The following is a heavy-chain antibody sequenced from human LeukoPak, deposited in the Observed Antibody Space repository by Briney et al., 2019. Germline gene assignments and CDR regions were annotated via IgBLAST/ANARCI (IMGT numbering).Heavy chain of an antibody. J-gene: IGHJ5*02. CDR3: ARRLWAYCGGDCYAQFFDP. Sequence: ASVKVSCKASGYTFTSYYMHWVRQAPGQGLEWMGIINPSGGSTSYAQKLQGRVTMTRDTSTSTVYMELSSLRSEDTAVYYCARRLWAYCGGDCYAQFFDPWGQGTLVTVSS. CDR2: INPSGGST. V-gene: IGHV1-46*01. D-gene: IGHD2-21*02. CDR1: GYTFTSYY.